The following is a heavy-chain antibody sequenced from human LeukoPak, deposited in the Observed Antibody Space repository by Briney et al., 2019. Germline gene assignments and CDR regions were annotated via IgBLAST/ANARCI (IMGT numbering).Heavy chain of an antibody. CDR3: ARHPAMAAHFDY. CDR1: GGSISSYY. D-gene: IGHD5-18*01. CDR2: INHSGST. J-gene: IGHJ4*02. V-gene: IGHV4-34*01. Sequence: SETLSLTCTVSGGSISSYYWSWIRQPPGKGLEWIGEINHSGSTNYNPSLKSRVTISVGTSKNQFSLKLSSVTAADTAVYYCARHPAMAAHFDYWGQGTLVTVSS.